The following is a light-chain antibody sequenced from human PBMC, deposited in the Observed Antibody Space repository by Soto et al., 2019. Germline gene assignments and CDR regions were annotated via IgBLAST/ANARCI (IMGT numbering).Light chain of an antibody. Sequence: EIKTYKSPSTLSAYVGDRVTITCRASQSISSCLAWYQQKPGKAPKLLIYDASSVESGVPSRFSGSGSGTEFTLTSSILKPDDFAAGDRQLSASLLLTFGEGRKV. CDR2: DAS. CDR3: QLSASLLLT. V-gene: IGKV1-5*01. CDR1: QSISSC. J-gene: IGKJ1*01.